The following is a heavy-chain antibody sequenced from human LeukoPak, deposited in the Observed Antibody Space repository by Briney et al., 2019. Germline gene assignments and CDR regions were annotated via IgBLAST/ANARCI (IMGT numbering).Heavy chain of an antibody. Sequence: ASVKVSCKASGYTFTSYAMNWVRQAPGQGLEWMGWINTNTGNPTYAQGFTGRFVFSLDTSVSTAYLQISSLKAEDTAVYYCAREPLPWSHYYDSSGDAFDIWGQGTMVTVSS. CDR1: GYTFTSYA. CDR3: AREPLPWSHYYDSSGDAFDI. D-gene: IGHD3-22*01. V-gene: IGHV7-4-1*02. J-gene: IGHJ3*02. CDR2: INTNTGNP.